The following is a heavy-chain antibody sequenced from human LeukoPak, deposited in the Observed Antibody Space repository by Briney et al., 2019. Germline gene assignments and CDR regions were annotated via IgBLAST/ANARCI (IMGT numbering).Heavy chain of an antibody. J-gene: IGHJ4*02. Sequence: SETLSLTCTVSGGSISSSSYYWGWIRQPPGKGLEWIGSIYYSGSTYYNPSLKSRVTISADTSKNQFSLKLSSVTAADTAVYYCTRDRGQWLVDYWGQGTLVTVSS. CDR2: IYYSGST. CDR1: GGSISSSSYY. V-gene: IGHV4-39*07. D-gene: IGHD6-19*01. CDR3: TRDRGQWLVDY.